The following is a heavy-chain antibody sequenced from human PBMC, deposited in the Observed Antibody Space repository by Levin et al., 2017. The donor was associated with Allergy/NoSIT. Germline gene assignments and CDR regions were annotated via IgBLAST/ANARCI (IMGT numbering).Heavy chain of an antibody. CDR2: ISGSGGST. CDR3: ASVLRREYQLLKD. D-gene: IGHD2-2*01. V-gene: IGHV3-23*01. Sequence: GGSLRLSCAASGFTFSSYAMSWVRQAPGKGLEWVSAISGSGGSTYYADSVKGRFTISRDNSKNTLYLQMNSLRAEDTAVYYCASVLRREYQLLKDWGQGTLVTVSS. J-gene: IGHJ4*02. CDR1: GFTFSSYA.